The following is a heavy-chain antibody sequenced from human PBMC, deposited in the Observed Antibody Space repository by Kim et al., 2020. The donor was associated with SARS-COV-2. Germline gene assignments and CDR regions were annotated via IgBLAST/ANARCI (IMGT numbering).Heavy chain of an antibody. Sequence: SVKVSCKASGGTFSSYAISWVRQAPGHGLEWMGRIIPILGIANYAQKFQGRVTITADKSTSTAYMELSSLRSEDTAVYYCAREGYCSGGSCPLRGLADYWGQGTLVTVSS. CDR1: GGTFSSYA. CDR2: IIPILGIA. V-gene: IGHV1-69*04. J-gene: IGHJ4*02. CDR3: AREGYCSGGSCPLRGLADY. D-gene: IGHD2-15*01.